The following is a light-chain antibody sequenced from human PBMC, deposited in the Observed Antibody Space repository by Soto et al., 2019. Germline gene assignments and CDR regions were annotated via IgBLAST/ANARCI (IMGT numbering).Light chain of an antibody. CDR2: DAS. CDR1: QSISSW. V-gene: IGKV1-5*01. CDR3: QQYNSYPHT. Sequence: DIQMTQSPSTLSASVGDRVTITCRASQSISSWLAWYQQKPGKAPKLLIYDASSLESGVPSRFSGSGSGTEFTLTISSLQPDDFATYYCQQYNSYPHTFGPGTKVDIK. J-gene: IGKJ3*01.